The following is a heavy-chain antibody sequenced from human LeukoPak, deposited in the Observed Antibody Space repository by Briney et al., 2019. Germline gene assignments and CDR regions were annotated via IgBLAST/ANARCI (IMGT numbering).Heavy chain of an antibody. V-gene: IGHV3-23*01. CDR3: ARDLDSSGYYHVVDS. Sequence: TGGSLRLSCADSGXTFSSYAMSWVRQAPGKGLEWVSLISTSGRTHYADSVQGRFTISRDNSKNTLSLHMISLRAEDTAVYYCARDLDSSGYYHVVDSWGQGALVTVSS. J-gene: IGHJ4*02. CDR2: ISTSGRT. CDR1: GXTFSSYA. D-gene: IGHD3-22*01.